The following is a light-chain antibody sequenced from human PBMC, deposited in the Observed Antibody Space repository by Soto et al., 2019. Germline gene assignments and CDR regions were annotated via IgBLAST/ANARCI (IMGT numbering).Light chain of an antibody. CDR1: QSVNNRY. CDR2: ATS. J-gene: IGKJ2*01. CDR3: HHYGTSLMYT. V-gene: IGKV3-20*01. Sequence: EIVLTQSPDTLSLSPGERATLSCRASQSVNNRYLAWYQQRPGQAPRLLIYATSSRATGVPDRFSGSGSGTDFTLTISRLDPEDSAVYYCHHYGTSLMYTFGQGTKLEIK.